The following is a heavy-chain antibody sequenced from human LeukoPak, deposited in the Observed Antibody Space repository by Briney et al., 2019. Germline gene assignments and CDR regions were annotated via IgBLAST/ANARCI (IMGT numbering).Heavy chain of an antibody. CDR1: GGSISSYY. CDR3: ARGQPEEQWLVVGNWFDP. Sequence: PSETLSLTCTVSGGSISSYYWSWIRQPPGKGLEWIGYIYYSGSTNYNPSLKSRVTISVDTSKNQFPLKLSSVTAADTAVYYCARGQPEEQWLVVGNWFDPGGQGTLVTVSS. D-gene: IGHD6-19*01. CDR2: IYYSGST. V-gene: IGHV4-59*01. J-gene: IGHJ5*02.